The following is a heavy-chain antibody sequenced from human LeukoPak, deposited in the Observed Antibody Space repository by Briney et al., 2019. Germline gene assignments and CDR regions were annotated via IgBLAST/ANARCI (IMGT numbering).Heavy chain of an antibody. V-gene: IGHV4-59*01. Sequence: PSETLSLTCTVSGGSISSYYWSWIRQPPGKGLEWIGYIYYNGSTNYNPSLKSRVTISVDTSKNQFSLKLSSVTAADTAVYYCARAPSGLYYFDYWGQGTLVTVSS. CDR2: IYYNGST. CDR1: GGSISSYY. D-gene: IGHD6-19*01. CDR3: ARAPSGLYYFDY. J-gene: IGHJ4*02.